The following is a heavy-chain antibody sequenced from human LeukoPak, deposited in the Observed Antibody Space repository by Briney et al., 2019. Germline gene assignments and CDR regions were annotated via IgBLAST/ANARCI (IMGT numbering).Heavy chain of an antibody. V-gene: IGHV4-39*01. CDR3: ARATSYYDSSGYYGRYSGSYFDY. D-gene: IGHD3-22*01. Sequence: PSETLSLTCTVSGGSISSSSYYWGWIRQPPGKGLEWIGSIYYSGSTYYSPSLKSRVTISVDTSKSQFSLKLSSVTAADTAVYYCARATSYYDSSGYYGRYSGSYFDYWGQGTLVTVSS. CDR2: IYYSGST. CDR1: GGSISSSSYY. J-gene: IGHJ4*02.